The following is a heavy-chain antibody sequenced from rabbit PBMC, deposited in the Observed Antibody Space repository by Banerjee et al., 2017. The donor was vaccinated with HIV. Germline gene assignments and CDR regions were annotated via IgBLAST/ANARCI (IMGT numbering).Heavy chain of an antibody. CDR3: ARTHYSGASYFWL. D-gene: IGHD8-1*01. CDR1: GIDFSINYY. V-gene: IGHV1S40*01. J-gene: IGHJ4*01. CDR2: IGTSSGTT. Sequence: QSLEESGGDLVKPGASLTLTCKASGIDFSINYYMSWVRQAPGKGLEWIGCIGTSSGTTWYASWAKGRFTISKSSSTTVTLQMTSLTAADTATYFCARTHYSGASYFWLWGPGTLVTVS.